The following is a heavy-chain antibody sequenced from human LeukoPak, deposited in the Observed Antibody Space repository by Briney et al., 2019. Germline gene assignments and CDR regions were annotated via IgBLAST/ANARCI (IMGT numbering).Heavy chain of an antibody. D-gene: IGHD4-23*01. Sequence: SVKVSCKASGGTFSSYAISWVRQAPGQGLEWMGRIIPILGIANYAQKFQGRVKITADKSTSTAYMELSSLRSEDTAVYYCAARVGAVTDYGGNSAKDTYFDYWGQGTLVTVSS. CDR2: IIPILGIA. V-gene: IGHV1-69*04. CDR3: AARVGAVTDYGGNSAKDTYFDY. CDR1: GGTFSSYA. J-gene: IGHJ4*02.